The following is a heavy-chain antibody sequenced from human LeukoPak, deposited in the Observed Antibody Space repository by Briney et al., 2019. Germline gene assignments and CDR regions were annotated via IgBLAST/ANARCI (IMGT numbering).Heavy chain of an antibody. V-gene: IGHV1-8*02. CDR2: MDPNSGNT. J-gene: IGHJ4*02. CDR1: VGTFSSYA. D-gene: IGHD2-2*02. Sequence: ASVKVSCKASVGTFSSYAINWVRQATGQGLEWMGWMDPNSGNTGYAQKFQGRVTMTRNTSISTAYMELSSLRSEDTAVYYCARYYSSAIGYWGQGTLVTVSS. CDR3: ARYYSSAIGY.